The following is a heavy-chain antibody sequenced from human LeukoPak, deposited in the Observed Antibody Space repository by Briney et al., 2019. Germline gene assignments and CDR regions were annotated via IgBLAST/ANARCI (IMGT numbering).Heavy chain of an antibody. Sequence: SETLSLTCTVSGGSISSYYWSWIRQPAGKGLEWIGRIYTSGSTNYNPSLKSRVTMSVDTSKNQFSLKLSSVTAADTAVYYCARDCSSTSCYYRYYYYYGMDVWGQRTTVTVSS. J-gene: IGHJ6*02. V-gene: IGHV4-4*07. CDR3: ARDCSSTSCYYRYYYYYGMDV. CDR2: IYTSGST. D-gene: IGHD2-2*01. CDR1: GGSISSYY.